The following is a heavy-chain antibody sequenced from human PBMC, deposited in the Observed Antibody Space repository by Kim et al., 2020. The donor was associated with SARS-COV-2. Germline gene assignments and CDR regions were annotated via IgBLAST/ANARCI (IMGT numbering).Heavy chain of an antibody. D-gene: IGHD6-19*01. CDR2: ISGSGKST. CDR1: GFTFSTYG. CDR3: AKRRTSGWLREDFDF. J-gene: IGHJ4*02. Sequence: GGSLRLSCVASGFTFSTYGMSWVRQAPGKGPEWVSVISGSGKSTYYVDSVKGRFTVSRDNSKNTVYLDMNGLTADDTAVYFCAKRRTSGWLREDFDFWGQGTLVAVSS. V-gene: IGHV3-23*01.